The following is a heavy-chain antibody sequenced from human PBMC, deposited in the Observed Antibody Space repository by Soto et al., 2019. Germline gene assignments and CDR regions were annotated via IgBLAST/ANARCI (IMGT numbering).Heavy chain of an antibody. Sequence: QVQLVQSGAEVKKPGASVKVSCKASGYTFTRSGISWVRQAPGQGLEWMGWINGYNGNTNNAQKFQGRITXTXXXPXXTAYLELRSLRSDDTAVYYCARMGDVPYYDYGMDVWGQGTTVIVSS. D-gene: IGHD3-16*01. J-gene: IGHJ6*02. CDR3: ARMGDVPYYDYGMDV. V-gene: IGHV1-18*01. CDR1: GYTFTRSG. CDR2: INGYNGNT.